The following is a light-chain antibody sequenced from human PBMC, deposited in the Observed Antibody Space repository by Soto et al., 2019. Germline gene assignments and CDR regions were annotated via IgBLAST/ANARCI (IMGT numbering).Light chain of an antibody. J-gene: IGKJ1*01. V-gene: IGKV3-20*01. CDR1: QIISSNY. CDR3: QQYGSSPMT. Sequence: EIVLTQSPGTLSLSPGERATLSCRASQIISSNYLAWYQQKPDQAPRLLIYGASSRPTGIPDRFSGSGSGTDFTLTISTLEPEDFAVYYCQQYGSSPMTFGQGTKVDIK. CDR2: GAS.